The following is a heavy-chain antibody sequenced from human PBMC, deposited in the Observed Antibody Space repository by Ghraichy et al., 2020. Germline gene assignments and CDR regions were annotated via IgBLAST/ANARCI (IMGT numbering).Heavy chain of an antibody. CDR3: AKDVGRGGGSCFHH. V-gene: IGHV3-23*01. D-gene: IGHD2-15*01. CDR2: ISGSGGNT. J-gene: IGHJ1*01. CDR1: GFTFSGYA. Sequence: GESLNISCAASGFTFSGYAMSWVRQAPGKGLEWVSAISGSGGNTYYADSVKGRFTFSRDNSKNTLYLQMNSLRAEDTAVYYCAKDVGRGGGSCFHHWGQGTLVTVSS.